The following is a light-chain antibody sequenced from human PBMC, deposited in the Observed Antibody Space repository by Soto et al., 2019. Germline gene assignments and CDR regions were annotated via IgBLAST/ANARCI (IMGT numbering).Light chain of an antibody. CDR3: QQYGSSPIT. Sequence: EIVLTRSPFTLSLSPVDRATLSCIASDSVIIDYLSFDQQKPGQAPRLLIYDASSRATGIPDRFSGSGSGTDFALTINRLEPEDFAVYSCQQYGSSPITFGQGTRLEI. CDR1: DSVIIDY. V-gene: IGKV3-20*01. J-gene: IGKJ5*01. CDR2: DAS.